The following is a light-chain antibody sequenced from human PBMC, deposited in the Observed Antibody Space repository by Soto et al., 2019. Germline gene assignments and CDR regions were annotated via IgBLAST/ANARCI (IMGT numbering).Light chain of an antibody. CDR3: ATWDDSLIRVV. Sequence: QSVLTQPPSASSTPGQTVTISCSGSNSNIGGNTVHWYQQLPGTAPKLLIYDDDQRPSGVPDRFSGSKSGTSASLAISGLQSEDEADYYCATWDDSLIRVVFGGGTKLTVL. V-gene: IGLV1-44*01. CDR1: NSNIGGNT. J-gene: IGLJ2*01. CDR2: DDD.